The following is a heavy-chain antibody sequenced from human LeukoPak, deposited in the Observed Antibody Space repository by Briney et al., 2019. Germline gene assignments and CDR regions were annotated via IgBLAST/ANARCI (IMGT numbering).Heavy chain of an antibody. CDR3: ARGLQSSGYAFDI. CDR1: GDSVSSNSAA. J-gene: IGHJ3*02. V-gene: IGHV6-1*01. CDR2: KHYRSKWYN. Sequence: SQTLSLTCAISGDSVSSNSAAWNWIRQSPSRGLEWLGRKHYRSKWYNDDAVSVKSRITINPDTSKNQFSLQLNSVTPEDTAVYYCARGLQSSGYAFDIWGQGTMVTVSS. D-gene: IGHD6-19*01.